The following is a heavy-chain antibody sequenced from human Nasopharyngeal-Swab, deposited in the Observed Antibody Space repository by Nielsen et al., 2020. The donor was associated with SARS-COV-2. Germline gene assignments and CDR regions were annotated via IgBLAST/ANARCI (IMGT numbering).Heavy chain of an antibody. D-gene: IGHD3-16*02. Sequence: GGSLSLSCAASGFSFSPYWMTWVRQAPGKGLEWVANIKQDGSEKYYVDSVKGRFTVSRDNPKNLLYLQVNSLRAEDTAVYYCAKQGVFVPAYFHQYYMDVWGKGTTVTVSS. V-gene: IGHV3-7*03. J-gene: IGHJ6*03. CDR3: AKQGVFVPAYFHQYYMDV. CDR2: IKQDGSEK. CDR1: GFSFSPYW.